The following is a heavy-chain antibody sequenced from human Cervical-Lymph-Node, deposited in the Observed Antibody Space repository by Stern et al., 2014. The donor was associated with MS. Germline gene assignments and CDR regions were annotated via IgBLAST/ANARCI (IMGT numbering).Heavy chain of an antibody. V-gene: IGHV1-24*01. Sequence: QVQLVQSGAEVKKPGASVRVSCKVSGYSLTELPMHWVRQAPGKGLEWMGNFDPEDDETIYAQKFQGRVTMTEDTSTDTAYMELSSLRSEDTAFYYCATGLKWNPLLFDYWGQGTLVTVSS. CDR1: GYSLTELP. D-gene: IGHD1-1*01. CDR3: ATGLKWNPLLFDY. CDR2: FDPEDDET. J-gene: IGHJ4*02.